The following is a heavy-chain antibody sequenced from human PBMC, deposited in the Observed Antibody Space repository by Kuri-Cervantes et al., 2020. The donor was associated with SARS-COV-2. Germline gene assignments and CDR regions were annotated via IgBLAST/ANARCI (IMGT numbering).Heavy chain of an antibody. D-gene: IGHD5-12*01. V-gene: IGHV3-53*04. Sequence: GESLKISCAASGFTVSSNYMSWVRQAPGKGLEWVSVIYSGGSTYYADSVKGRFTISRHNSKNTLYLQMNSLRAEDTAVYYCARGGGYSGYAGYYYGMDVWGQGTTVTVSS. CDR2: IYSGGST. CDR3: ARGGGYSGYAGYYYGMDV. J-gene: IGHJ6*02. CDR1: GFTVSSNY.